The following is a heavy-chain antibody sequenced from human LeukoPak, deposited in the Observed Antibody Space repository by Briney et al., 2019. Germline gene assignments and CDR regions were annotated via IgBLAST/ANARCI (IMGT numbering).Heavy chain of an antibody. V-gene: IGHV4-59*01. CDR3: ARMRGYDSSGYLSYYFDY. CDR1: GGSISSYY. D-gene: IGHD3-22*01. Sequence: SETLSLTCTVSGGSISSYYWGWIRQPPGKGMEWIGYIYYSGSTNYNPSLKSRVTISVDTSKNQFSLKLSSVTAADTAVYYCARMRGYDSSGYLSYYFDYWGQGTLVTVSS. CDR2: IYYSGST. J-gene: IGHJ4*02.